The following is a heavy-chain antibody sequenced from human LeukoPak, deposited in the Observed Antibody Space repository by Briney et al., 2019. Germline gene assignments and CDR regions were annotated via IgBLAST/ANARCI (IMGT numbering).Heavy chain of an antibody. CDR1: GGSISSYS. CDR3: ARSSGPSDY. V-gene: IGHV4-4*08. J-gene: IGHJ4*02. Sequence: SETLSLMCAVSGGSISSYSWSWIRQPAGKGLEWIGYIYTSGSTYYNPSLKSRVTISVDTSKNQFSLKLSSVTAADTAVYYCARSSGPSDYWGQGTLVTVSS. D-gene: IGHD2-15*01. CDR2: IYTSGST.